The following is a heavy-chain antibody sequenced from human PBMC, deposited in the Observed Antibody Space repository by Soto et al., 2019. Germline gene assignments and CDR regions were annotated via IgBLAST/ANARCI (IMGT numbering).Heavy chain of an antibody. V-gene: IGHV5-51*01. CDR2: IYPGDSDT. CDR3: ARGNFKITMVRGVKAIWFDP. J-gene: IGHJ5*02. CDR1: GYSFTSYW. D-gene: IGHD3-10*01. Sequence: GESLKISCKGSGYSFTSYWIGWVRQMPGKGLEWMGIIYPGDSDTRYSPSFQGRVTMTRNTSISTAYMELSSLRSEDTAVYYCARGNFKITMVRGVKAIWFDPWGQGTLVTVSS.